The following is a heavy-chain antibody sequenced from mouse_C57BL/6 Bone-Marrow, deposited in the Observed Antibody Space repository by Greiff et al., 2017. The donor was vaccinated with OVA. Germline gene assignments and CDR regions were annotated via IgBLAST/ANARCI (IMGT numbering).Heavy chain of an antibody. V-gene: IGHV14-4*01. CDR2: IDPENGDT. CDR1: GFNIQDDY. CDR3: TTWYYDVDY. J-gene: IGHJ2*01. Sequence: EVQLQQSGAELVRPGASVPLSCTASGFNIQDDYMHWVKQRPEQGLEWIGWIDPENGDTEYASKFQGKATITADTSSNTAYLQLSSLTSADTAVDYCTTWYYDVDYWGQGTTLTVSS. D-gene: IGHD2-4*01.